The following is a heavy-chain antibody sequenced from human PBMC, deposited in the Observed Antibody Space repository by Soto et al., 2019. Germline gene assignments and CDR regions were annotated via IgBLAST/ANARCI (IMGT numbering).Heavy chain of an antibody. V-gene: IGHV3-23*01. D-gene: IGHD3-3*01. Sequence: WGSLRLSCAASGFTFSSYAMSWVRQAPGKGLEWVSSISCSGGSTYYADSVKGRFTISRDNSKNTLYLQMNSLRAEDTAVYYCAKLQGDFWSVFRNLDXWGQGTLVTVSX. J-gene: IGHJ4*02. CDR3: AKLQGDFWSVFRNLDX. CDR1: GFTFSSYA. CDR2: ISCSGGST.